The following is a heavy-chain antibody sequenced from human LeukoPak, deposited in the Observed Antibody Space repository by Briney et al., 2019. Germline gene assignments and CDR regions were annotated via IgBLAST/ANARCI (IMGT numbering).Heavy chain of an antibody. CDR1: GGSLSSTRYY. J-gene: IGHJ3*02. Sequence: SETLSLTCTVSGGSLSSTRYYWGWVSQPPGKGLDWIGSIYYSGNTYYNPSLKSRVTISVDTSKNQFSLKQSSVTAADTAVSYCASYPKYYGSEGWVAFDIWGLGTMVTVSS. D-gene: IGHD3-10*01. CDR3: ASYPKYYGSEGWVAFDI. CDR2: IYYSGNT. V-gene: IGHV4-39*07.